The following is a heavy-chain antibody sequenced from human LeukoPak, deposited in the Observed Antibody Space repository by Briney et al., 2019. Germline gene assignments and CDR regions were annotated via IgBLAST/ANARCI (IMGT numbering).Heavy chain of an antibody. Sequence: GGSLRLSCAASGFTFDDYAMHWVRQAPGKGLEWVSGISWNSGSIGYADSVKGRFTISRDNAKNSLYLQMNSLRAEDTALYYCAKDISLGYYDSSGYWDYWGQGTLVTVSS. V-gene: IGHV3-9*01. J-gene: IGHJ4*02. CDR1: GFTFDDYA. CDR3: AKDISLGYYDSSGYWDY. CDR2: ISWNSGSI. D-gene: IGHD3-22*01.